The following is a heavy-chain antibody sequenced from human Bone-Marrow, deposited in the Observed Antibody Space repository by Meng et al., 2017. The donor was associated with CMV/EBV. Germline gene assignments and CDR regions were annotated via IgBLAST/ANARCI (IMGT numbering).Heavy chain of an antibody. J-gene: IGHJ6*02. CDR3: ARDVLSEGPHYYYGMDV. Sequence: GESLKISCAASGFTFSSYAMSWVRQAPGKGLEWVSAISGSGGSTYYADSVKGRFTISRDNSKNTLYLQMNSLRAEDTALYYCARDVLSEGPHYYYGMDVWGQGTTVTVSS. V-gene: IGHV3-23*01. CDR2: ISGSGGST. CDR1: GFTFSSYA. D-gene: IGHD3-10*02.